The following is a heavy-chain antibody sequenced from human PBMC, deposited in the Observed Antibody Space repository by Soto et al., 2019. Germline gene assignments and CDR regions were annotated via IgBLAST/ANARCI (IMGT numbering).Heavy chain of an antibody. D-gene: IGHD3-10*01. V-gene: IGHV4-59*01. CDR3: ARGEYGNYYYYGMDV. Sequence: SETLSLTCTVSGGSISSYYWSWIRQPPGKGLEWIGYIYYSGSTNYNPSLKSRVTISVDTSKNQFSLKLSSVTAADTAVYYCARGEYGNYYYYGMDVWGQGTTATVSS. CDR2: IYYSGST. CDR1: GGSISSYY. J-gene: IGHJ6*02.